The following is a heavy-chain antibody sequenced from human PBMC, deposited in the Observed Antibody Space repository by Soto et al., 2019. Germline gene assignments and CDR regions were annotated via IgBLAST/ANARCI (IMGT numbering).Heavy chain of an antibody. V-gene: IGHV1-2*02. Sequence: ASVRVSCKASGYTFTDYYLHWVRQAPGQGLEWMGWINPNTGGTKYVQKFQGRVTMTRDTSISTAYMELSGLRSDDTPVYFCARDWYYFDSSGYSKPVYYYYYGLDVWGQGTTVTVSS. CDR2: INPNTGGT. D-gene: IGHD3-22*01. CDR1: GYTFTDYY. CDR3: ARDWYYFDSSGYSKPVYYYYYGLDV. J-gene: IGHJ6*02.